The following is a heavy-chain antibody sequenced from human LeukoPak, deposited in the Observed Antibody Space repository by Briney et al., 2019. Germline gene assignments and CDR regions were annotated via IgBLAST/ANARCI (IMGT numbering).Heavy chain of an antibody. D-gene: IGHD3-22*01. CDR1: GYTFTSYD. Sequence: AASVKVSCKASGYTFTSYDINWVRQATGQGLEWMGWMNPNSGNTGYAQKFQGRVTMTRNTSISTAYMELSSLRSEDTAVYYCARWDSSGYYYWVVDAFDIWGQGTTVIVS. V-gene: IGHV1-8*01. J-gene: IGHJ3*02. CDR3: ARWDSSGYYYWVVDAFDI. CDR2: MNPNSGNT.